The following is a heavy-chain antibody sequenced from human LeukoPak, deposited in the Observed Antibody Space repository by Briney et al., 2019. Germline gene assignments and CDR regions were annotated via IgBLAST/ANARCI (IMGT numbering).Heavy chain of an antibody. D-gene: IGHD5-18*01. Sequence: PGGSLRLSCAASGFTFSNAWMSWVRQAPGKGLEWVGRIRSKTDGGTADSAAPVKGRFTISRDDSKNTLYLQMNSLKTEDTAVYYCTTEYTFGADFFDYWGQGTLFTVPS. J-gene: IGHJ4*02. V-gene: IGHV3-15*01. CDR3: TTEYTFGADFFDY. CDR1: GFTFSNAW. CDR2: IRSKTDGGTA.